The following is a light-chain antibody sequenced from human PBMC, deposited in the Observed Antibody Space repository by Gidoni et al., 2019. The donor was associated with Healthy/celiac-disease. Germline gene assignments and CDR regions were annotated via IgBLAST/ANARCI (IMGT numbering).Light chain of an antibody. J-gene: IGKJ4*01. CDR3: QQYDNLPLT. CDR2: DAS. CDR1: QDISNY. Sequence: DTQLHPSPSSLSSSVGDRVTITCQASQDISNYLNWYQQKPGKAPKLLIYDASNLETGVPSRFSGSGSGTDFTFTISSLQPEDIATYYCQQYDNLPLTFGGGTKVEIK. V-gene: IGKV1-33*01.